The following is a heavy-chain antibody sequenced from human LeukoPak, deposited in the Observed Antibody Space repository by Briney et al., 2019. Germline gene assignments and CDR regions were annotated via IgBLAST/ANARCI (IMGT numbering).Heavy chain of an antibody. J-gene: IGHJ6*03. Sequence: PGGSLRLSCAASGFTFSSYGMHWVRQAPGKGLEWVAVIWYGGSNKYYADSVKGRFTISRDNSKNTLYLQMNSLRAEDTAVYYCAKEGSIAARGGPYYYYMDVWGKGTTVTVSS. D-gene: IGHD6-6*01. CDR3: AKEGSIAARGGPYYYYMDV. CDR1: GFTFSSYG. CDR2: IWYGGSNK. V-gene: IGHV3-30*02.